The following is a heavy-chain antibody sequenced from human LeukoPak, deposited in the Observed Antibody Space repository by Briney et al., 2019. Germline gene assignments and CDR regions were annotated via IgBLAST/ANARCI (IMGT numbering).Heavy chain of an antibody. D-gene: IGHD3-10*01. CDR3: AKEYGSGSYHRRWFDP. CDR2: ISGSGGST. Sequence: GGSLRLSCAASGFTFSSYAMSWVRQAPGKGLEWVSAISGSGGSTYYADSVKGRFTISRDNSKNTLYLQMDSLRAEDTAVYYCAKEYGSGSYHRRWFDPWGQGTLVTVSS. CDR1: GFTFSSYA. V-gene: IGHV3-23*01. J-gene: IGHJ5*02.